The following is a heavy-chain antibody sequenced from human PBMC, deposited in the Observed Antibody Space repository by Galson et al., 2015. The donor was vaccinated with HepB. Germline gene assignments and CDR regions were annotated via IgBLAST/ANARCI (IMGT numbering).Heavy chain of an antibody. CDR2: ISYDGSNK. CDR1: GFTFSSYA. CDR3: ARRPYDSSGYFPY. V-gene: IGHV3-30*04. Sequence: SLRLSCAASGFTFSSYAMHWVRQAPGKGLEWVAVISYDGSNKYYADSVKGRFTISRDNSKNTLYLQMNSLRSEDTAVYYCARRPYDSSGYFPYWGQGTLVTVSS. D-gene: IGHD3-22*01. J-gene: IGHJ4*02.